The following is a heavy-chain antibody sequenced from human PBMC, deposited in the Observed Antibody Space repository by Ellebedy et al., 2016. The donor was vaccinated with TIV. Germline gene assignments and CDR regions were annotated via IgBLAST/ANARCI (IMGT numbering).Heavy chain of an antibody. D-gene: IGHD2-15*01. CDR2: IYYSGSS. V-gene: IGHV4-39*01. CDR1: GGSISSSIYY. J-gene: IGHJ4*02. Sequence: MPSETLSLTCTVSGGSISSSIYYWGWIRQPPGKGLEWIGSIYYSGSSYSSPSLKRRVTISVDTSKNQFSLKLTSVTAADTAVYYCARHLGCSGGICPKLFDFWGQGTLVTVSS. CDR3: ARHLGCSGGICPKLFDF.